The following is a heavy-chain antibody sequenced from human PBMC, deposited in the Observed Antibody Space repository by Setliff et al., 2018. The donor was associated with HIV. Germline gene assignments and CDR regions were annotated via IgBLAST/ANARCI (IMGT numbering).Heavy chain of an antibody. CDR3: AREARYQDRYYYYMDV. CDR1: GGTFNSYT. J-gene: IGHJ6*03. D-gene: IGHD1-20*01. CDR2: LTPILALT. Sequence: SVKVSCKASGGTFNSYTINWVRQAPGQGLEWMGGLTPILALTTYAQKFQGRVSIARDTSASTVYMELSSLRSEDTAVYYCAREARYQDRYYYYMDVWGKGTTVTVSS. V-gene: IGHV1-69*10.